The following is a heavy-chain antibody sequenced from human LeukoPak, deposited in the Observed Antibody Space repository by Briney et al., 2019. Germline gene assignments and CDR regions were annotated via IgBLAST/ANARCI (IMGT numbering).Heavy chain of an antibody. CDR2: IYAGGST. Sequence: GGSLRLSCAASGFTVSSNYMSWVRQAPGKGLEWVSLIYAGGSTFYADSVKSRFTISRDNSKNTLYLQMNSLRVEDTAVYYCARDLGPPKGSGYFDLGVAFDIWGQGTMVIVSS. D-gene: IGHD3-9*01. CDR1: GFTVSSNY. CDR3: ARDLGPPKGSGYFDLGVAFDI. V-gene: IGHV3-53*01. J-gene: IGHJ3*02.